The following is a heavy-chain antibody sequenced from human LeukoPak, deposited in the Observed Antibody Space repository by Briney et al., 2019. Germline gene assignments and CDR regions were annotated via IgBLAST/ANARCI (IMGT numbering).Heavy chain of an antibody. J-gene: IGHJ6*03. V-gene: IGHV3-30*02. CDR3: ARDPYSGSYGDYYYYYMDV. Sequence: PGGSLRLSCAASGFTFSTHGMHWVRQAPGKGLEWVAFIRYDGINKYYADSVKGRFTISRDSFKNTLYLQMNSLRPEDTAVYYCARDPYSGSYGDYYYYYMDVWGKGTTVTISS. CDR1: GFTFSTHG. D-gene: IGHD1-26*01. CDR2: IRYDGINK.